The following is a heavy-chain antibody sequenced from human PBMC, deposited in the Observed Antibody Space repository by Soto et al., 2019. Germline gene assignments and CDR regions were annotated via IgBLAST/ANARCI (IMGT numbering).Heavy chain of an antibody. V-gene: IGHV4-59*01. CDR3: ARDLGYCSGGSCYSQFDP. Sequence: PSETLSLTCTVSVGSISSYYWSWIRQPPGKGLEWIGYIYYSGSTNYNPSLKSRVTISVDTSKNQFSLKLSSVTAADTAVYYCARDLGYCSGGSCYSQFDPWGQGTLVTVSS. CDR2: IYYSGST. J-gene: IGHJ5*02. CDR1: VGSISSYY. D-gene: IGHD2-15*01.